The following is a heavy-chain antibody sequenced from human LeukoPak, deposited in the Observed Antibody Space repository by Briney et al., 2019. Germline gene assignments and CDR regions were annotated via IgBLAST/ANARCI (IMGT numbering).Heavy chain of an antibody. J-gene: IGHJ4*02. CDR3: ARVVVAVAGEIDYFDY. CDR2: INPSGGST. CDR1: GYTFTSYS. D-gene: IGHD6-19*01. Sequence: ASVKVSCKASGYTFTSYSMHWVRQAPGQGLEWMGIINPSGGSTSYAQKFQGRVTMTRDMSTSTVYMELSSLRSEDTAVYYCARVVVAVAGEIDYFDYWGQGTLVTVSS. V-gene: IGHV1-46*01.